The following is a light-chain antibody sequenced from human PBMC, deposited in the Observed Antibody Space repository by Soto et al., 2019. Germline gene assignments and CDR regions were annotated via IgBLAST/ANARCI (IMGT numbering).Light chain of an antibody. CDR1: QSVGRNY. CDR2: GAS. Sequence: EIVLTQSPGTLSLSPGERATLSCRASQSVGRNYLAWFQQKSGQAPRLVIYGASSRAAGIPDRLSGSGSGTGFTLTISRLEPEDFAVYYCQQYATSPITFGQGTRLENK. J-gene: IGKJ5*01. CDR3: QQYATSPIT. V-gene: IGKV3-20*01.